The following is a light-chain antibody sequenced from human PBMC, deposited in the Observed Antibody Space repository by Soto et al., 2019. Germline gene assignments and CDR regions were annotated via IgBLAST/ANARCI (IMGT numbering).Light chain of an antibody. CDR2: VNI. CDR3: QSYDSSLSGWV. V-gene: IGLV1-40*01. Sequence: QSVLTQPPSVSGAPGQRVTISCTGSTSNIGAGYAVHWYQQLRGTPPKLLIYVNINRPSGVPDRFSGSKSGTSASLAITGLQAEDEADYYCQSYDSSLSGWVFGGGTKLTVL. CDR1: TSNIGAGYA. J-gene: IGLJ3*02.